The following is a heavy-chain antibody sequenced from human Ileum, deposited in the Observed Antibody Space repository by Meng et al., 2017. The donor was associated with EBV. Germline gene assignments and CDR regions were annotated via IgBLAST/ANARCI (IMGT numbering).Heavy chain of an antibody. CDR3: ARDPTGGEDHQRV. V-gene: IGHV4-4*02. CDR2: IYHSGIT. D-gene: IGHD1-14*01. J-gene: IGHJ4*02. CDR1: GGSISSSNG. Sequence: QVLLQASGPGLVKPSGTLSLTCAVSGGSISSSNGWSWVRQPPGKGLEWIGKIYHSGITIYNPSLKSRVTMSVDNSKNQFSLKLNSMTAADTAVYYCARDPTGGEDHQRVWGQGTLVTVSS.